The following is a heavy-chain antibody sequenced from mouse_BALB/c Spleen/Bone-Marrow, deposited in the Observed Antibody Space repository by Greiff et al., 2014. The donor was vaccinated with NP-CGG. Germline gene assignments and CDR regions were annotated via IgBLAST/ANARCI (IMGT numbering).Heavy chain of an antibody. Sequence: QVQLQQSGGELMKPGASVKISCKATGYTFSNYWIQWVKQRPGHGPEWIGEILPGSDNTNYNEKFKGKATFTADTSSNTAYMQLSSLTSEDSVVYYCARGNPFDFWGQGTTLTVSS. CDR2: ILPGSDNT. CDR3: ARGNPFDF. J-gene: IGHJ2*01. V-gene: IGHV1-9*01. CDR1: GYTFSNYW.